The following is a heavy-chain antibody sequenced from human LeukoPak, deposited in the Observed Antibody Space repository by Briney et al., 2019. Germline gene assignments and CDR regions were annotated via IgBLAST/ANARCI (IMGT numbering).Heavy chain of an antibody. V-gene: IGHV3-7*01. CDR2: IREDGTEK. J-gene: IGHJ4*02. D-gene: IGHD7-27*01. CDR1: GFTFSGAW. CDR3: ARHVGISF. Sequence: PGGSLRLSCTASGFTFSGAWMTWVRQAPGKGLEWLANIREDGTEKNYVDSVKGRFTISRDNAKNSLFLQMSNLRDDDMAIYYCARHVGISFWGQGTLVTVSS.